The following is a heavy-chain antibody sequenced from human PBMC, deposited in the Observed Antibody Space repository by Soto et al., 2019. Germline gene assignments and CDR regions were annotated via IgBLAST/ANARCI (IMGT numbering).Heavy chain of an antibody. CDR2: TIPMFGTT. V-gene: IGHV1-69*12. D-gene: IGHD3-22*01. J-gene: IGHJ6*02. Sequence: QVQLVQSGAEVKKPESSVMVSCKASGGTFNSYAITWVRQAPGQGLEWMGGTIPMFGTTNYAEKFQGRVTITAEETTNTAYMELSSMRSVDTAVYYCTRCGNRYNSIRYYMGIDGMDVWGHGTTVIVSS. CDR3: TRCGNRYNSIRYYMGIDGMDV. CDR1: GGTFNSYA.